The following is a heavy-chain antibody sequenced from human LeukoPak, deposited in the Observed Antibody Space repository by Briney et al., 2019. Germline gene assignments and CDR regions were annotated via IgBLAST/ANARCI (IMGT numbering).Heavy chain of an antibody. V-gene: IGHV2-70*11. J-gene: IGHJ4*02. CDR1: GFSLTTSGVC. D-gene: IGHD1-26*01. Sequence: SGPALVKPTQTLTLTCTFSGFSLTTSGVCVNWIRQPPGKALEWLARIDWDTDKYYSTSLKTRLTISKDTSKNQVVLTMTNMDPVDTASYFCARMGCGSNSNYFDYWGQGILVTVSS. CDR3: ARMGCGSNSNYFDY. CDR2: IDWDTDK.